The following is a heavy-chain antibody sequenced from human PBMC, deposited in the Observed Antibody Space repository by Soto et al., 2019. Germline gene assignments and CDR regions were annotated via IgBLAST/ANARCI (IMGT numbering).Heavy chain of an antibody. V-gene: IGHV5-10-1*01. J-gene: IGHJ6*02. Sequence: GESLKISCKGSGYSFTSYWISWVRQMPGKGLEWMGRIDPSDSYTNYSPSFQGHVTISADKSIGTAYLQWSSLKASDTAMYYCARRSIAAAGTVYYYGMDVWGQGTTVTVSS. CDR3: ARRSIAAAGTVYYYGMDV. D-gene: IGHD6-13*01. CDR1: GYSFTSYW. CDR2: IDPSDSYT.